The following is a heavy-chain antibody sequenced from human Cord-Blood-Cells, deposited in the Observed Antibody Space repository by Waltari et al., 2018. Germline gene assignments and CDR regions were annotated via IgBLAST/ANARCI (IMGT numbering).Heavy chain of an antibody. Sequence: QVQLQESRPGLVKPSETLSLTCAVSDYSISSGSYWGWIRQPPGKGLEWIGSIYHSGSTYYNPSLKSRVTISVDTSKNQFSLKLSSVTAADTAVYYCARLGSGYYFWFDPWGQGTLVTVSS. CDR2: IYHSGST. J-gene: IGHJ5*02. V-gene: IGHV4-38-2*01. D-gene: IGHD3-22*01. CDR1: DYSISSGSY. CDR3: ARLGSGYYFWFDP.